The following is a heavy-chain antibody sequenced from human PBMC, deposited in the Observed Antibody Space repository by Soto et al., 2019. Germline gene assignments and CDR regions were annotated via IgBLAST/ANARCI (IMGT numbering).Heavy chain of an antibody. CDR2: LGVRST. V-gene: IGHV3-23*01. D-gene: IGHD6-13*01. Sequence: EVQLLESGGGLVQPGGSLRLSCAASGFTFSNYAMSWVRQAPGMGLEWVSTLGVRSTYYADSVKGRFTISRDNSNNALYLQMNSLRVDDTAVYYCAKGTLVKPPGTRAFDVWGQGTMVIVSS. J-gene: IGHJ3*01. CDR1: GFTFSNYA. CDR3: AKGTLVKPPGTRAFDV.